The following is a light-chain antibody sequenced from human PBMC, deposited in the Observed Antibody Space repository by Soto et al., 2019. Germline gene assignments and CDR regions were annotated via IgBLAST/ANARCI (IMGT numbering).Light chain of an antibody. V-gene: IGKV3-20*01. CDR2: DAS. CDR3: QQFSSYPLT. J-gene: IGKJ4*01. Sequence: EFVLTQSPGTLSLSPGERATLSCRASQTVRNNYLAWYQQKPGQAPRLLMYDASSRATGIPDRFSVGGSGTDFTLTISRLEPEDFAVYYGQQFSSYPLTFGGGTKVDIK. CDR1: QTVRNNY.